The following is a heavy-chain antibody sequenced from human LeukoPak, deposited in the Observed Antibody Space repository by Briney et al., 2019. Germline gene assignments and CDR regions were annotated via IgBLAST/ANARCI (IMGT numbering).Heavy chain of an antibody. CDR1: GGSISSGDYY. J-gene: IGHJ5*02. D-gene: IGHD3-22*01. CDR2: MYYCGST. V-gene: IGHV4-30-4*01. CDR3: ARPYYYDSRIDP. Sequence: SETLSLTCTVSGGSISSGDYYWSWIRQPPGKGLEWIGYMYYCGSTYYNPSLKSRATISVDTSKNQFSLKLSSVTAADTAVYYCARPYYYDSRIDPWGQGTLVTVSS.